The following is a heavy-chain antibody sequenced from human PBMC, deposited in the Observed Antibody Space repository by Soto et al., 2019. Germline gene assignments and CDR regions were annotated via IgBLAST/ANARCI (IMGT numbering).Heavy chain of an antibody. V-gene: IGHV3-23*01. Sequence: EVQLLESGGGLVQPGGSLRLSCAASGFTFSNYAMSWVRQAPGKGLEWVSSIITSYSSYYADSVKGRFTISRDNSKNTLYLQMNSLRAEDTAVYYCAKDLRPRSGSCCRFDDWGQGTLVTVSS. CDR2: IITSYSS. D-gene: IGHD3-3*01. CDR3: AKDLRPRSGSCCRFDD. J-gene: IGHJ4*02. CDR1: GFTFSNYA.